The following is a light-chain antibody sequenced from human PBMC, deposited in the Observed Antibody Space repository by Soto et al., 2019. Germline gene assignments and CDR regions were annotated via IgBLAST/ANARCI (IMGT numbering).Light chain of an antibody. V-gene: IGKV4-1*01. CDR1: QTVLYISNNKNY. Sequence: DIVMTQSPDSLAVSLGERATIDCKSGQTVLYISNNKNYLAWYQQKPGQPPKLLIYWASTRESGVPDRFSGSGSATDFTLTISSLQEEDVAVYYCQQFFTTPWTFGRGTKVEIK. CDR3: QQFFTTPWT. CDR2: WAS. J-gene: IGKJ1*01.